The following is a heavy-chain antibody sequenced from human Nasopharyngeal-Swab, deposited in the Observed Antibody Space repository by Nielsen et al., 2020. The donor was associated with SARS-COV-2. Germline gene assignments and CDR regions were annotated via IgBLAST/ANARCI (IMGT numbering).Heavy chain of an antibody. Sequence: GESLKISCAASGFTFSNAWMSWVRPAPGTGLEWVGRIKSTTDGGTANYAAHVKGRFTISRDDSKTTLYLQMKRLKTEDTAVYYCVSGVSDWSITIFGVVVSSFDYWGQGTLVTVSS. V-gene: IGHV3-15*01. CDR3: VSGVSDWSITIFGVVVSSFDY. D-gene: IGHD3-3*01. CDR2: IKSTTDGGTA. CDR1: GFTFSNAW. J-gene: IGHJ4*02.